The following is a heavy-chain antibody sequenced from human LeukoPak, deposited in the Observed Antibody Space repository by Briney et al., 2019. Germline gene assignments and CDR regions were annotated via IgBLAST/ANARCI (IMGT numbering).Heavy chain of an antibody. J-gene: IGHJ4*02. CDR3: AKPEYSGSYYYDY. Sequence: GGSLRLSCVVSGLTFSDHYMDWVRQAPGKGLEWVGRSRDKGKSYSTAYAASVEGRFTISRDDSKSSLYLQMNFLKTEDTAMYDCAKPEYSGSYYYDYWGQGTLVTVSS. V-gene: IGHV3-72*01. CDR2: SRDKGKSYST. CDR1: GLTFSDHY. D-gene: IGHD1-26*01.